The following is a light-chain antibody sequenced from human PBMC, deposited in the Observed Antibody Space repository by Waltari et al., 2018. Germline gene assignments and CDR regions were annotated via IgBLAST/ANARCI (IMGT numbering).Light chain of an antibody. J-gene: IGKJ1*01. CDR3: QHYVSLPAT. CDR1: QSISKY. Sequence: ELVLTQSPGTLSLSPGDRATLSCRASQSISKYLAWYQQKPGQAPRLLIYGASSTATGIPDRFSGSGSGTDFSLTISRLEPEDFAVYYCQHYVSLPATFGQGTKVEIE. V-gene: IGKV3-20*01. CDR2: GAS.